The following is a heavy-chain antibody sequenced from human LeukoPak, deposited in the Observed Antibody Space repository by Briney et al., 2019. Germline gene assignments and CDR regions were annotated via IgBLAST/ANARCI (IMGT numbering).Heavy chain of an antibody. V-gene: IGHV3-48*03. Sequence: GGSLRLSCVASGFRFSDYEMNWVRQVPGQGLEWVSYIVRNGLSIYYADSVRGRFTISRDNAKNSLYLQMNSLRVDDTDFYYCGRVSPFDFWGQGILVTVSS. J-gene: IGHJ4*02. CDR3: GRVSPFDF. CDR2: IVRNGLSI. CDR1: GFRFSDYE.